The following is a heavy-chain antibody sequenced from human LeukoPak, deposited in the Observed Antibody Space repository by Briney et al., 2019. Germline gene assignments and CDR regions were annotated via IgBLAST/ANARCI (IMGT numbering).Heavy chain of an antibody. J-gene: IGHJ4*02. V-gene: IGHV3-21*01. CDR3: ARMSVATGGGFDY. CDR2: ISSSSYI. D-gene: IGHD3-16*01. CDR1: GFTFSSYS. Sequence: GGSLRLSCAASGFTFSSYSMNWVRQAPGKGLEWVSSISSSSYIYYADSVKGRFTISRDNAKNSLYLQMNSLRAEDTAVYYCARMSVATGGGFDYWGQGTLVTVSS.